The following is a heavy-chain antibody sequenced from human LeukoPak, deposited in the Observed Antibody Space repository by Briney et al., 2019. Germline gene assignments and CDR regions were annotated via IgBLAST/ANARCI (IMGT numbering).Heavy chain of an antibody. CDR2: IYSGGST. CDR1: GFTVRSNY. Sequence: HPGGSLRLSCAASGFTVRSNYMSWVRQAPGKGLEWVSVIYSGGSTYYADSVKGRFTISRDNSKNTLYLQMNSLRAEDTAVYYCARDLGGDAFDIWGQGTMVTVSS. V-gene: IGHV3-53*01. CDR3: ARDLGGDAFDI. D-gene: IGHD3-16*01. J-gene: IGHJ3*02.